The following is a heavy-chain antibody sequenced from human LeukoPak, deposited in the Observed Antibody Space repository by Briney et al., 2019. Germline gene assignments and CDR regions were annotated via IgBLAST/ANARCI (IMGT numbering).Heavy chain of an antibody. J-gene: IGHJ5*02. CDR2: IYYSGST. CDR1: GGSMSSYY. D-gene: IGHD3-9*01. V-gene: IGHV4-59*08. Sequence: SETLSLTCTVSGGSMSSYYWSWFRQPPGKGLEWIGYIYYSGSTNYNPSLKSRVTISVDTSKNQFSLKLSSVTAADTAVYYCARPYYDILTGYNWFDPWGQGTLVTVSS. CDR3: ARPYYDILTGYNWFDP.